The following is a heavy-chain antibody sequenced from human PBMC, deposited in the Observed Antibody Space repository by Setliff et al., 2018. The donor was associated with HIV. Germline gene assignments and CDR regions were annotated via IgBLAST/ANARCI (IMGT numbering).Heavy chain of an antibody. V-gene: IGHV4-31*03. CDR1: GVSVSSGGYY. J-gene: IGHJ6*03. Sequence: SETLSLTCTVSGVSVSSGGYYWSWIRQHPGKGLEWIGYVYYTGTTYFNPSLKSRITISVDTSKNQFSLKLGFVTAADTAVHYCALTGHRLLRGYMDVWGKGTTVTVSS. CDR2: VYYTGTT. CDR3: ALTGHRLLRGYMDV. D-gene: IGHD2-15*01.